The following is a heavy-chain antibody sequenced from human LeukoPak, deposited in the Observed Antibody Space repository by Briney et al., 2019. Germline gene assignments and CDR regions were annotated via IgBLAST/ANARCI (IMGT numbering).Heavy chain of an antibody. D-gene: IGHD2-15*01. CDR2: IKQDGREK. J-gene: IGHJ4*02. Sequence: GGSLRHSCAASGFTFSGSAMHWVRQASGKGLEWVANIKQDGREKYYVDSVKGRFTISRDNAKNSLYLQMNSLRAEDTAVYYCARDKVVGATYLDYWGQGTLVTVSS. CDR1: GFTFSGSA. CDR3: ARDKVVGATYLDY. V-gene: IGHV3-7*01.